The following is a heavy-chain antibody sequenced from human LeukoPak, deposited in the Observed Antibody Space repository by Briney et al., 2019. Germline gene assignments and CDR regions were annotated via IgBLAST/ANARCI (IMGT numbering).Heavy chain of an antibody. J-gene: IGHJ4*02. CDR2: ISWNSGSI. V-gene: IGHV3-9*01. D-gene: IGHD3-3*01. CDR3: AKDIDDFWSGYDY. CDR1: GFTFDDYA. Sequence: GRSLRLSCAASGFTFDDYAMYWVRQAPGKGLEWVSGISWNSGSIGYADSVKGRFTISRDNAKNSLYLQMNSLRAEDTALYYCAKDIDDFWSGYDYWGQGTLVTVSS.